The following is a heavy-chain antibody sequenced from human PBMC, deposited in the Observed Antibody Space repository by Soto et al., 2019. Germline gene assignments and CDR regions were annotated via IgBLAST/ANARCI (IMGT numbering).Heavy chain of an antibody. V-gene: IGHV3-9*01. CDR2: ISWNSGSI. CDR3: AGYYYDSSGYYMGIDAFDI. D-gene: IGHD3-22*01. CDR1: GFTFDDYA. Sequence: EVQLVESGGGLVQPGRSLRLSCAASGFTFDDYAMHWVRQAPGKGLEWVSGISWNSGSIGYADSVKGRFTISRDNAKNSLYLQMNSLRAEDTALYYCAGYYYDSSGYYMGIDAFDIWGQGTMVTVSS. J-gene: IGHJ3*02.